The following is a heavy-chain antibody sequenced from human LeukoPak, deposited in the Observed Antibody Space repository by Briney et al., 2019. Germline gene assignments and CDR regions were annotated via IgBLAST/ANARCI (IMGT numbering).Heavy chain of an antibody. D-gene: IGHD3-22*01. V-gene: IGHV4-34*01. J-gene: IGHJ4*02. CDR3: ARVIDYDISGYYLGY. CDR2: INDSGST. CDR1: GGSFSGYY. Sequence: SETLSLTCAVHGGSFSGYYWSWIRQPPGKGLEWIGEINDSGSTSCSPSLKSRVSISVDTSKNQFSLKLSSVTAADTAVYYCARVIDYDISGYYLGYWGQGNRVTVSS.